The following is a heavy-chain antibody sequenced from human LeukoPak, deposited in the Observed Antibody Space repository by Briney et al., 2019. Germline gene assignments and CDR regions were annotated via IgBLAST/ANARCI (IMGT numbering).Heavy chain of an antibody. V-gene: IGHV1-2*02. CDR3: ATTPLFLTGYYTPSDY. D-gene: IGHD3/OR15-3a*01. CDR1: GYTFTGYY. Sequence: GASVKVSCKASGYTFTGYYMHWVRQAPGQGLEWMGWINPNSGGTNYAQKFQGRVTMTRDTSISTAYMELSRLRSDDTAVYYCATTPLFLTGYYTPSDYWGQGTLVTVSS. CDR2: INPNSGGT. J-gene: IGHJ4*02.